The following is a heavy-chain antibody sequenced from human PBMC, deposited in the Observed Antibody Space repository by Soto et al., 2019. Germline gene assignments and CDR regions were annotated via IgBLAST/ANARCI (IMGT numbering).Heavy chain of an antibody. CDR1: GFTFGDYA. D-gene: IGHD6-13*01. V-gene: IGHV3-49*04. CDR2: IRSKAYGGTT. Sequence: GVLRLSCTASGFTFGDYAMSWVRQAPGKGLEWVGFIRSKAYGGTTEYAASVKGRFTISRDDSKSIAYLQMNSLKTEDTAVYYCTRGSCRGASCSWNYYYGMDVWGQGTTVTVSS. CDR3: TRGSCRGASCSWNYYYGMDV. J-gene: IGHJ6*02.